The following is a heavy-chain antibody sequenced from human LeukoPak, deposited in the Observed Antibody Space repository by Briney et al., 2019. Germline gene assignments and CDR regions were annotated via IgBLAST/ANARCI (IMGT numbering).Heavy chain of an antibody. CDR2: ISSSSSYI. CDR1: GFTFSSYS. J-gene: IGHJ3*02. Sequence: GGSLRLSCAASGFTFSSYSMNWVRQAPGKGLEWVSSISSSSSYIYYVDSVKGRFSISRDNAKNSLYLQMNSLRAEDTAVYYCAREVYYDSSGGGIWGQGTMVTVSS. D-gene: IGHD3-22*01. V-gene: IGHV3-21*01. CDR3: AREVYYDSSGGGI.